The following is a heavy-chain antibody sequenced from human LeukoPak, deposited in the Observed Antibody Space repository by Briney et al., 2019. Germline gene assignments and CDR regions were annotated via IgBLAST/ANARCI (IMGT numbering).Heavy chain of an antibody. Sequence: GGSLRLSCAASGFTFSSYSMNWVRQAPGKGLEWISSISSSSSYIYYADSVKGRFTISRDNAKNSLYLQMNSLRAEDTAVYYCARYHNWGSSEDAFDIWGQGTMVTVSS. CDR2: ISSSSSYI. J-gene: IGHJ3*02. D-gene: IGHD7-27*01. CDR1: GFTFSSYS. CDR3: ARYHNWGSSEDAFDI. V-gene: IGHV3-21*01.